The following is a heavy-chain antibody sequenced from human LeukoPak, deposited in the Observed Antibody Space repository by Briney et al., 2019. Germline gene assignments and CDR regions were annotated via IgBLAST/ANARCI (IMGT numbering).Heavy chain of an antibody. J-gene: IGHJ4*02. V-gene: IGHV4-59*01. CDR2: IYYSGST. D-gene: IGHD1-26*01. CDR1: GGSIRRYY. CDR3: ASGTYTHYYFDY. Sequence: SETLSLTCSVSGGSIRRYYWSWIRQPPGKGLEWMGDIYYSGSTNYNPSLKSRVTIAVDTSKNQFSLKLSSVTAADTAVYYCASGTYTHYYFDYWGQGTLVTVSS.